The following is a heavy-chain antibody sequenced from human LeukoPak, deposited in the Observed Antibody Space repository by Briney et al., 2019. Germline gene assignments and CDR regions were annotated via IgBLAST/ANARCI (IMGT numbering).Heavy chain of an antibody. J-gene: IGHJ2*01. CDR2: IGTAGEI. CDR3: ARAAYSSTWYSRYFDL. CDR1: GFTFSSYD. D-gene: IGHD6-13*01. Sequence: GGSLRLSCAASGFTFSSYDIHWVRQATGKGLEWVSGIGTAGEIYYPGSVKGRFTISRENAKNSLYLQMNSLRAGDTAVYYCARAAYSSTWYSRYFDLWGRGTLVTVAS. V-gene: IGHV3-13*01.